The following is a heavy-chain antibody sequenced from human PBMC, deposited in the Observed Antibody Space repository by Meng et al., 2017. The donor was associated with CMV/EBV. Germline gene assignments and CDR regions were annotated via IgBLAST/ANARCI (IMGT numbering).Heavy chain of an antibody. CDR3: ARGRGFGY. D-gene: IGHD3-10*01. Sequence: SEILSLTCTVSGGSVSSGSYYWTWIRQPPGKGLEWIGYIHYSGSTNYNPSLKSRVTISLDTSKNQFSLGLSSVTSADTAVYYCARGRGFGYWGQGTLVTVSS. V-gene: IGHV4-61*01. CDR1: GGSVSSGSYY. J-gene: IGHJ4*02. CDR2: IHYSGST.